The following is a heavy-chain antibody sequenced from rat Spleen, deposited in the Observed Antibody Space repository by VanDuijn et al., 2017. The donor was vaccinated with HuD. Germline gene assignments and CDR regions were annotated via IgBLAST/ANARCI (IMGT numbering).Heavy chain of an antibody. CDR1: GFTFNNYW. Sequence: EVQLVESGGGLVQPGRSLKLACIASGFTFNNYWMTWIRQAPTKGLEWVASITPGGDNSYYRDSVKGRFTISREDAKSTLYLQMDSLRSEDTATFYCTRLTFYGYGYYFDYWGQGVMVTVSS. J-gene: IGHJ2*01. CDR2: ITPGGDNS. D-gene: IGHD1-6*01. CDR3: TRLTFYGYGYYFDY. V-gene: IGHV5-31*01.